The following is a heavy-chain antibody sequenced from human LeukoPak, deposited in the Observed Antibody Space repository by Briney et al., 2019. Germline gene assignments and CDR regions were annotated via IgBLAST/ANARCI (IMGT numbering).Heavy chain of an antibody. CDR1: GYTFTDYY. CDR2: INPSGGST. D-gene: IGHD3-10*01. Sequence: ASVKISCKVSGYTFTDYYMHWVRQAPGQGLEWMGIINPSGGSTSYAQKFQGRVTMTRDTSTSTVYMELSSLRSEDTAVYYCARAGVWFDPWGQGTLVTVSS. CDR3: ARAGVWFDP. J-gene: IGHJ5*02. V-gene: IGHV1-46*01.